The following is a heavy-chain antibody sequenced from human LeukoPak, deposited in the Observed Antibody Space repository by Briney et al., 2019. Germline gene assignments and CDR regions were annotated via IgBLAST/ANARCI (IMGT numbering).Heavy chain of an antibody. V-gene: IGHV3-7*01. CDR3: VRDSYSRDLDY. Sequence: PGGSLRLTXAASAFTFSSYWMSWVRQAPGKGMEWVASIREDGGEQYYVDSLKGRFTISRANAKNSLYLQMNRLRAEDTVVYYCVRDSYSRDLDYWGQGTLVTVSS. J-gene: IGHJ4*02. CDR2: IREDGGEQ. D-gene: IGHD3-22*01. CDR1: AFTFSSYW.